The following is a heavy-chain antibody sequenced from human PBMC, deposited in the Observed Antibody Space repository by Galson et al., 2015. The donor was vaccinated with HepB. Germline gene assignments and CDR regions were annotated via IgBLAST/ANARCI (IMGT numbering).Heavy chain of an antibody. V-gene: IGHV3-23*01. J-gene: IGHJ4*02. CDR1: GFTFSSFA. CDR2: ISGSGVNT. CDR3: AKANGSGRTSYFDY. Sequence: SLRLSCAASGFTFSSFAMSWVRQVPGKGLEWVSSISGSGVNTQYADSVKGRCTISRDNSKNTLYLQVNRLRAGDTAVYYCAKANGSGRTSYFDYWGQGTLVTVSS. D-gene: IGHD3-10*01.